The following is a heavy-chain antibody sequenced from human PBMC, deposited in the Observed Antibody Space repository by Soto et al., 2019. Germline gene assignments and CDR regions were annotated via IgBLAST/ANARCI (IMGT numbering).Heavy chain of an antibody. V-gene: IGHV4-38-2*01. D-gene: IGHD1-26*01. CDR2: ISHRGDT. J-gene: IGHJ5*02. CDR1: GYSISSGYY. Sequence: PSETLSLTCAVSGYSISSGYYWGWIRQPPGQGLEWIGSISHRGDTFYNPSLKGRVTILVDTSKNQFSLRLISVTPADTAVYFCARALYGIRGAHNWFDPWGQGTLVTVSS. CDR3: ARALYGIRGAHNWFDP.